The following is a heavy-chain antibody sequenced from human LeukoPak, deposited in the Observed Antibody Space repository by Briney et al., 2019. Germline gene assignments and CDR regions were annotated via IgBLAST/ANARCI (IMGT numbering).Heavy chain of an antibody. V-gene: IGHV3-30*19. CDR1: GFTFSSYE. CDR2: ISYDGSNK. D-gene: IGHD6-13*01. J-gene: IGHJ4*02. Sequence: GGSLRLSCAASGFTFSSYEMNWVRQAPGKGLEWVAVISYDGSNKCYADSVKGRFTISRDNSKNTLYLQMNSLRAEDTAVYYCARADGSSWTTDYWGQGTLVTVSS. CDR3: ARADGSSWTTDY.